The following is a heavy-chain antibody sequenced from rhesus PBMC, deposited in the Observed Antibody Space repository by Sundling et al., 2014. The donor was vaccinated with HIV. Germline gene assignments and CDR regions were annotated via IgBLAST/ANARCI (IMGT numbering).Heavy chain of an antibody. J-gene: IGHJ4*01. Sequence: EVQLVETGGGLVQPGGSLKLSCAASGFTFSSYGMSWVRQAPGKGLEWVSAVNSGGDSTYYADSVKGRFTISRDNSKNTLSLQMNSLKTEDTAVYYCAKDWDSSWSLWGQGVLVTVSS. D-gene: IGHD6-13*01. V-gene: IGHV3-103*01. CDR3: AKDWDSSWSL. CDR2: VNSGGDST. CDR1: GFTFSSYG.